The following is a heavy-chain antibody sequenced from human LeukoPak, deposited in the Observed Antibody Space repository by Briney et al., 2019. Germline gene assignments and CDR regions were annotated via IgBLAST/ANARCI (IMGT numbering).Heavy chain of an antibody. V-gene: IGHV4-39*01. CDR2: IYYSGST. Sequence: SETLSLTCTVSGGSISCSSYYWGWIRQPPGKGLEWIGSIYYSGSTYYNPSLKSRVTISVDTSKNQFSLKLSSVTAADTAVYYCARLGDNWNDARGSDYWGQGTLVTVSS. CDR1: GGSISCSSYY. CDR3: ARLGDNWNDARGSDY. J-gene: IGHJ4*02. D-gene: IGHD1-1*01.